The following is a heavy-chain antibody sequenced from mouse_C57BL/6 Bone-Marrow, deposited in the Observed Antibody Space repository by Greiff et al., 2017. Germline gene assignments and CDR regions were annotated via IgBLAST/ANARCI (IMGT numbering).Heavy chain of an antibody. CDR3: TRGVYDPPDY. CDR2: IDPETGGT. V-gene: IGHV1-15*01. D-gene: IGHD2-3*01. Sequence: LQESGAELVRPGASVTLSCKASGYTFTDYEMHWVKQTPVHGLEWIGAIDPETGGTAYNQTFKGKAILTADKSSSTAYMELRSLTSEDSAVYYCTRGVYDPPDYWGQGTSVTVSS. J-gene: IGHJ4*01. CDR1: GYTFTDYE.